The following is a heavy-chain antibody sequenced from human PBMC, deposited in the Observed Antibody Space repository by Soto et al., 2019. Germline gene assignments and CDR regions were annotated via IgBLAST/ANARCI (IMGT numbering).Heavy chain of an antibody. CDR2: ISAGKGDT. Sequence: VQLVQSGAEVRKPGASVKVSCKASGYTFSSYGISWVRQAPGKGLEWMGWISAGKGDTNYAQKFQGRVSMTTDTSTSTAYMELRSLTSDDTAVYYCARDGFTVISSGGFDYWGQGTLVTVSS. D-gene: IGHD1-26*01. CDR3: ARDGFTVISSGGFDY. V-gene: IGHV1-18*04. J-gene: IGHJ4*02. CDR1: GYTFSSYG.